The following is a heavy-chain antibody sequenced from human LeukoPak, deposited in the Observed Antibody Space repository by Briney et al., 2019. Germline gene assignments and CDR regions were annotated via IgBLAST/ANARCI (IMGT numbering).Heavy chain of an antibody. Sequence: PGGSLRLSCAVSGFTFQTFGMHWVRQAPGKGLDWVAFIRYDGTNKYYADSVKGRFTISRDNSNNTLYLQMNSLRAEDTAVYYCAKHRRWLQTDYFDYWGQGTLVTVSS. CDR2: IRYDGTNK. V-gene: IGHV3-30*02. CDR1: GFTFQTFG. CDR3: AKHRRWLQTDYFDY. J-gene: IGHJ4*02. D-gene: IGHD5-24*01.